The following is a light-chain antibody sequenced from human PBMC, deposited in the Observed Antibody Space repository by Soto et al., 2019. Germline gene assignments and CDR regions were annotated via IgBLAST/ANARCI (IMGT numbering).Light chain of an antibody. J-gene: IGLJ2*01. CDR3: SSFTSSNTQV. CDR1: SSDVGGYKY. CDR2: DVS. Sequence: QSVLTQPASVSGSPGQSITISCTGTSSDVGGYKYVSWYQQHPGKAPKLMIYDVSNRPSGVSDRFSGSKSGNTASLTISGLQAEDEADYYFSSFTSSNTQVFGGGTKVTVL. V-gene: IGLV2-14*01.